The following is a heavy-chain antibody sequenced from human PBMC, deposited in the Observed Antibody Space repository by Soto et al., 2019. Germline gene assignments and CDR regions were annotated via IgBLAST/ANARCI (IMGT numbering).Heavy chain of an antibody. D-gene: IGHD3-3*01. CDR2: ITGSGGNT. J-gene: IGHJ6*02. V-gene: IGHV3-23*01. CDR3: LRFLEWLSHGYGMDV. CDR1: GFTFGDYA. Sequence: PGGSLRLSCTASGFTFGDYAMNWVRQAPGKGLEWVSGITGSGGNTYYADSVKGRFTISRDNSKNTLYLQMNSLRAEDTAVYYCLRFLEWLSHGYGMDVWGQGTTVTVSS.